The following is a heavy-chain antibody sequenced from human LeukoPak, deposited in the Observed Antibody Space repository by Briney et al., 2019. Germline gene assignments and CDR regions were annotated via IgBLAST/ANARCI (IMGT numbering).Heavy chain of an antibody. V-gene: IGHV4-59*01. CDR2: IYYSGTT. Sequence: SETLSLTGTVPGGPISSYYWSWIRQPPGKGLEWIGYIYYSGTTNYNPSLKSRVTISVDTSKNQFSLKLSSVTAADTAVYYCARGVYIAAAQYGYWGQGTLVTVSS. J-gene: IGHJ4*02. CDR3: ARGVYIAAAQYGY. D-gene: IGHD6-13*01. CDR1: GGPISSYY.